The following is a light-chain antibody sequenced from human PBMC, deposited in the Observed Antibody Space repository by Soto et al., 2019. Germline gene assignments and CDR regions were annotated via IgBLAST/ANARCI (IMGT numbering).Light chain of an antibody. CDR3: RSYTPSSNNV. CDR2: AVS. V-gene: IGLV2-14*01. J-gene: IGLJ1*01. CDR1: SSDVGSYNF. Sequence: QSALTHPASVAGSRGQSITISCTGTSSDVGSYNFVSWYQQLPGKAPKLMIYAVSNRPSGVFNRFSGSKSGNTASLTISGVQAEDEADYYRRSYTPSSNNVFARGNK.